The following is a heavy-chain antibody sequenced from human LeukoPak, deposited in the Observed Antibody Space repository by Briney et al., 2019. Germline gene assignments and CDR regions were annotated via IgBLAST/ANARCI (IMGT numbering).Heavy chain of an antibody. CDR3: ARHLRWRTSFSPFDY. CDR1: GGSFSGYY. Sequence: SETLSLTCAVYGGSFSGYYWSWIRQPLGKGLEWIGEINHSENTDHNPSLKSRVTISVDTSKNQLSLKLSSVTAADTAVYYCARHLRWRTSFSPFDYWGQGTLVTVSS. J-gene: IGHJ4*02. V-gene: IGHV4-34*01. D-gene: IGHD3/OR15-3a*01. CDR2: INHSENT.